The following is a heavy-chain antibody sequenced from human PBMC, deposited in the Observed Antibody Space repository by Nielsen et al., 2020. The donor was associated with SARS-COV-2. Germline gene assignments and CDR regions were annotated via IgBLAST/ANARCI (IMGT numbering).Heavy chain of an antibody. J-gene: IGHJ3*02. D-gene: IGHD5-18*01. CDR2: ISSSSSTI. V-gene: IGHV3-48*02. Sequence: GESLKISCAASGFTFDDYAMHWVRQAPGKGLEWVSYISSSSSTIYYADSVKGRFTISRDNAKNSLYLQMNSLRDEDTAVYYCARGGQLWSDDAFDIWGQGTMVTVSS. CDR3: ARGGQLWSDDAFDI. CDR1: GFTFDDYA.